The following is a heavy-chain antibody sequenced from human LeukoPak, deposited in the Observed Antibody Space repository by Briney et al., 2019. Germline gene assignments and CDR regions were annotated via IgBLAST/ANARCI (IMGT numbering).Heavy chain of an antibody. CDR1: GYTFTGYY. D-gene: IGHD3-3*01. J-gene: IGHJ4*02. CDR2: INPNSGGT. V-gene: IGHV1-2*02. Sequence: ASMKVSCKASGYTFTGYYMHWVRQAPGQGLEWMGWINPNSGGTNYAQKFQGRVTMTRDTSISTAYMELSRLRSDDTAVYYCARDLYLTRTYYDFWSGYNYFDYWGQGTLVTVSS. CDR3: ARDLYLTRTYYDFWSGYNYFDY.